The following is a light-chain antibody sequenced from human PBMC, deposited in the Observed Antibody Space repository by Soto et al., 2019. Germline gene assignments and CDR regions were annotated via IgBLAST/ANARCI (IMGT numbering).Light chain of an antibody. CDR2: AAS. CDR1: QGISTY. CDR3: LQDYDFPYT. Sequence: IQMTQSPSSLSASVGDRVTITCRASQGISTYLNWYQQKPGKAPNLLIYAASTLHTGVPSTFTGSGSGTDFTLTINDLQPEDVATYFCLQDYDFPYTFGQGTRLEIK. V-gene: IGKV1-6*01. J-gene: IGKJ5*01.